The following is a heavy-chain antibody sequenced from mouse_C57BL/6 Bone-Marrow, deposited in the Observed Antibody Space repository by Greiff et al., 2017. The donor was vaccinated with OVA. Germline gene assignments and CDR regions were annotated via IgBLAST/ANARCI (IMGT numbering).Heavy chain of an antibody. Sequence: QVQLQQPGAELVMPEASVKLSCKASGYTFTSYWMHWVKQRPGQGLEWIGEIDPSDSYTNYNQKFKGKSTLTVDKSSSTAYMQLSSLTSEDSAVYYCARSRLGGGFAYWGQGTLVTVSA. CDR3: ARSRLGGGFAY. D-gene: IGHD4-1*01. V-gene: IGHV1-69*01. CDR1: GYTFTSYW. J-gene: IGHJ3*01. CDR2: IDPSDSYT.